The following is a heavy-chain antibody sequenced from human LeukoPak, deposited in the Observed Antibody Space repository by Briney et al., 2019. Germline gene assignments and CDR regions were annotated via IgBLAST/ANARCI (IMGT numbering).Heavy chain of an antibody. Sequence: GASVKVSCKASGGTFSSYAISWVRQAPGQGLEWMGGIIPIFGTANYAQKFQGRVTITADESTSTAYMELSSLRSEDTAVYYCARGYDFWSGYSPPSNAFDIWGQGTMVTVSS. CDR2: IIPIFGTA. J-gene: IGHJ3*02. D-gene: IGHD3-3*01. V-gene: IGHV1-69*13. CDR3: ARGYDFWSGYSPPSNAFDI. CDR1: GGTFSSYA.